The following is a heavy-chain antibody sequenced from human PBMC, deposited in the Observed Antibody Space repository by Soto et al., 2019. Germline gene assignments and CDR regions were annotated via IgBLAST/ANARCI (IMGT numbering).Heavy chain of an antibody. J-gene: IGHJ6*02. CDR3: ARMRPTGWHDYYFFGMDL. CDR1: GGSLTDHY. Sequence: QVQLQESGPGLVKPSETLSLTCNVSGGSLTDHYWTWIRQPPGKGLEWIGCVFSRGGTYYAPSLKSPVTISLDTSKNQFSLRLTSLTTADTAVYYCARMRPTGWHDYYFFGMDLWGQGTTVTVSS. D-gene: IGHD6-19*01. CDR2: VFSRGGT. V-gene: IGHV4-59*11.